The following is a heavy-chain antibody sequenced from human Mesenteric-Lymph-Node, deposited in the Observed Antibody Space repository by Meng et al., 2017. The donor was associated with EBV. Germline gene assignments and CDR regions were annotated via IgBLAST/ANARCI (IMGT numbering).Heavy chain of an antibody. J-gene: IGHJ2*01. D-gene: IGHD2-15*01. CDR3: ASGPEGYCSGGSCLKANWYFDL. CDR2: INHSGST. Sequence: QVQLQQWGAGLLKPSXXLSLTXAVYGGSXXGYYWSWIRQPPGKGLEWIGEINHSGSTNYNPSLKSRVTISIDTSKNQFSLKLTSVTAADTAVYYCASGPEGYCSGGSCLKANWYFDLWGRGTLGTVSS. CDR1: GGSXXGYY. V-gene: IGHV4-34*01.